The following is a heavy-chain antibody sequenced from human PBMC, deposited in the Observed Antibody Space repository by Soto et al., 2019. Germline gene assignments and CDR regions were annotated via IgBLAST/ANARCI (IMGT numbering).Heavy chain of an antibody. D-gene: IGHD1-20*01. CDR1: GYTFTSYA. CDR3: ASSGITGTEGFDP. Sequence: QVQLVQSGAEVKKPGASVKVYCKASGYTFTSYAMHWLRQAPGQRLEWMGWINAGNGNTKYSQKFQGRVTITRDTSASTAYIELSSLRSEDTAVYYCASSGITGTEGFDPWGQGTLVTVSS. CDR2: INAGNGNT. J-gene: IGHJ5*02. V-gene: IGHV1-3*01.